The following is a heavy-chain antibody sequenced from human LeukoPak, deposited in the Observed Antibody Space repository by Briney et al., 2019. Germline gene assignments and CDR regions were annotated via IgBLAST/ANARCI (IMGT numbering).Heavy chain of an antibody. Sequence: ASVKVSCKASGGTFSSYAISWVRQAPGQGLEWMGRIIPILGIANYAQKFQGRVTITADKSTSTAYMELRSLRSDDTAVYYCARELEYYDFWSGYYNRAFDIWGQGTMVTVSS. CDR2: IIPILGIA. D-gene: IGHD3-3*01. CDR1: GGTFSSYA. J-gene: IGHJ3*02. V-gene: IGHV1-69*04. CDR3: ARELEYYDFWSGYYNRAFDI.